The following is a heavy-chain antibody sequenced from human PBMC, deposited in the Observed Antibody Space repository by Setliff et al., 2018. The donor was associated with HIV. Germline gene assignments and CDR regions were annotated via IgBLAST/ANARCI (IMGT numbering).Heavy chain of an antibody. CDR1: GYTFIHYA. CDR3: ARYKSLGGCSYPIGGFDY. D-gene: IGHD5-18*01. Sequence: ASVKVSCKASGYTFIHYAMHWVRQAPGQRLEWMGWINAGNGNTKYSQKFQGRVTITRDTSASTAYMELSSLRSDDTAVYYCARYKSLGGCSYPIGGFDYWGQGTLVTVSS. CDR2: INAGNGNT. V-gene: IGHV1-3*01. J-gene: IGHJ4*02.